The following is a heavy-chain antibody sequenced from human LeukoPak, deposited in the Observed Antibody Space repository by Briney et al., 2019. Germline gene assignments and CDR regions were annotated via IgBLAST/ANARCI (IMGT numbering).Heavy chain of an antibody. Sequence: ASVTVSCKASGYTFTSCYVHWARLAPGQGLEWMGLINPNDGGTSYAQKFQGRVTMTRDMSTSTVYMEVSSLRSEDTAVYYCARDLGSGWYYFDSWGQGTLVTVSS. J-gene: IGHJ4*02. CDR2: INPNDGGT. CDR1: GYTFTSCY. D-gene: IGHD6-19*01. V-gene: IGHV1-46*01. CDR3: ARDLGSGWYYFDS.